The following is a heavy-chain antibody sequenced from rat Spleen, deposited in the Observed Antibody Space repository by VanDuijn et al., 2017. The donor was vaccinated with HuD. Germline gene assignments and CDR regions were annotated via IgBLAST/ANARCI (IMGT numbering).Heavy chain of an antibody. CDR1: GFTFSDYA. Sequence: EVQLVESGGGLVQPGRSLKFSCAASGFTFSDYAMAWVRQAPTKGLEWVATISHDGSSTYYRDSVKGRFTISRDNAKSTLYLQMDSLRSEDTATYYCASRDYWGQGVMVTVSS. CDR3: ASRDY. J-gene: IGHJ2*01. CDR2: ISHDGSST. V-gene: IGHV5-17*01.